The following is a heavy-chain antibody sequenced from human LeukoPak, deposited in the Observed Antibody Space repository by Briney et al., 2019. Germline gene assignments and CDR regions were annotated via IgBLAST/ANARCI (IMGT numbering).Heavy chain of an antibody. V-gene: IGHV1-2*04. CDR1: GYRFTGYY. CDR3: ARNPTVYDAFGI. J-gene: IGHJ3*02. D-gene: IGHD4-11*01. Sequence: ASVRVSCKASGYRFTGYYMHWVRQAPGQGLEWMGWINPNSGGTNYAQKFQGWVTMTRDTSINTAYMELSGLKSDDTAVYYCARNPTVYDAFGIWGQGTMVTVSS. CDR2: INPNSGGT.